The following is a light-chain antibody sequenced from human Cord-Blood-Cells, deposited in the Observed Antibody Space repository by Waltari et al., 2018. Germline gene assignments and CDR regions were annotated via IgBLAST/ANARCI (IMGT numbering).Light chain of an antibody. CDR2: KDS. Sequence: SYELTQSPSVSVSPGQTARITCSGDALPKQYAYWYQQKPGQAPALVIYKDSERPSGIPERFSGSSSGTTVTLTISGVQAEDEADYYCQSADSSGTYYVFGTGTKVTVL. CDR1: ALPKQY. V-gene: IGLV3-25*03. J-gene: IGLJ1*01. CDR3: QSADSSGTYYV.